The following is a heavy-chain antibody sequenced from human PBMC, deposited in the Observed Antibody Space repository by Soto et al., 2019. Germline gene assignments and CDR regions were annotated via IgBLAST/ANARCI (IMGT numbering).Heavy chain of an antibody. CDR1: GGSISSGCYY. D-gene: IGHD6-13*01. CDR2: INHSGST. Sequence: SETLSLTCTVSGGSISSGCYYWSWIRQPPGKGLEWIGEINHSGSTNYNPSLKSRVTISVDTSKNQFSLKLSSVTAADTAVYYCARGGSSWYGAIYYYGMDVWGQGTTVTVSS. CDR3: ARGGSSWYGAIYYYGMDV. J-gene: IGHJ6*02. V-gene: IGHV4-39*07.